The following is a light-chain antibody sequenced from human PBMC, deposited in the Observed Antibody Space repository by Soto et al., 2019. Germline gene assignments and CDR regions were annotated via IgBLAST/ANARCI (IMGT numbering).Light chain of an antibody. Sequence: DLQMTQSPSTLSASVGDRVTITCRASQGISSWLAWYQQKPGKAPKLLIYKASSLESGVPSRFNGSRSGTQFTLTISSLQPDDFATYYRQQYNSYSFGQGTKVEI. CDR2: KAS. CDR3: QQYNSYS. J-gene: IGKJ1*01. CDR1: QGISSW. V-gene: IGKV1-5*03.